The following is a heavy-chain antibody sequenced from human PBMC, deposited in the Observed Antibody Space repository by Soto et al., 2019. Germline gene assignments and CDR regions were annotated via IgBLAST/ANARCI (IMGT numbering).Heavy chain of an antibody. CDR1: RYTLASYC. V-gene: IGHV1-18*01. CDR3: ARAPHNWFDP. Sequence: ASVTVSSKASRYTLASYCLSWVRQAPGQGLEWMGWISAYNGNTNYAQKLQGRVTMTTDTSTSTAYMELRSLRSDDTAVYYCARAPHNWFDPWGQGTLVTVSS. J-gene: IGHJ5*02. CDR2: ISAYNGNT.